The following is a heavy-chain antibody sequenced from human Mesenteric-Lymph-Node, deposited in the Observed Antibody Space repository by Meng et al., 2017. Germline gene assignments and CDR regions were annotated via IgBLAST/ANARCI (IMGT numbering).Heavy chain of an antibody. CDR1: GYTFTSYY. CDR2: INPNSGGT. V-gene: IGHV1-2*02. CDR3: ARVSRLLGELFSYYYYYGMDV. Sequence: ASVKVSCKASGYTFTSYYMHWVRQAPGQGLEWMGWINPNSGGTNYAQKFQGRVTMTRDTSISTAYMELSRLRSDDTAVYYCARVSRLLGELFSYYYYYGMDVWGQGTTVTVSS. J-gene: IGHJ6*02. D-gene: IGHD3-10*01.